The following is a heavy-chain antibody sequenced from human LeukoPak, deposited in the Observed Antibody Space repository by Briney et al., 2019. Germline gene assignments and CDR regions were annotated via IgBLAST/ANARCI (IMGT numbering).Heavy chain of an antibody. Sequence: GGSLRLSCAASGFTFSSYGMHWVRQAPGKGLEWVAVISYDGSNKYYADSVKGRFTISRDNSKNTLYLQINSLRADDTAVYYCAKDQDPHSYGSGSYAPFDYWGQGTLVTVSS. J-gene: IGHJ4*02. CDR1: GFTFSSYG. V-gene: IGHV3-30*18. CDR3: AKDQDPHSYGSGSYAPFDY. CDR2: ISYDGSNK. D-gene: IGHD3-10*01.